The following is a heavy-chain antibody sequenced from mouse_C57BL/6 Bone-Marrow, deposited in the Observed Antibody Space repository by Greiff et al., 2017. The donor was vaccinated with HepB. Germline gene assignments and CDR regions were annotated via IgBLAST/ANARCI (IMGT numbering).Heavy chain of an antibody. CDR1: GYSFTDYN. CDR2: INPNYGTT. J-gene: IGHJ1*03. D-gene: IGHD1-1*01. CDR3: ARYVATVVATGFDV. V-gene: IGHV1-39*01. Sequence: VQLQQSGPELVKPGASVKISCKASGYSFTDYNMNWVKQSNGKSLEWIGVINPNYGTTSYNQKFKGKATLTVDQSSSTAYMQLHSLTSEDSAVYYCARYVATVVATGFDVWGTGTTVTVSS.